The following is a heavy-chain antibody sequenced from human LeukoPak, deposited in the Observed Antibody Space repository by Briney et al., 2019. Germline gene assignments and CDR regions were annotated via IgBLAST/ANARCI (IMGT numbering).Heavy chain of an antibody. CDR1: GGSFSGYY. J-gene: IGHJ5*02. V-gene: IGHV4-34*01. Sequence: SETLSLTCAVYGGSFSGYYWSWIRQPPGKGLEWIGEINHSGSTNYNPSLKSRVTISVDTSKNQFPLKLSSVTAADTAVYYCARGLRFPRFLTLRNWFDPWGQGTLVTVSS. D-gene: IGHD3-9*01. CDR3: ARGLRFPRFLTLRNWFDP. CDR2: INHSGST.